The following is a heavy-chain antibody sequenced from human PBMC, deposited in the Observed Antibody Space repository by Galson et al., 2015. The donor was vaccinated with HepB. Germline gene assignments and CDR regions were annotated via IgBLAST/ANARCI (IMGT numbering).Heavy chain of an antibody. D-gene: IGHD6-19*01. CDR1: GFTFSSYA. Sequence: SLRLSCAASGFTFSSYAMSWVRQAPGKGLERVSAISGSGGSTYYADSVKGRFTISRDNSKNTLYLQMNSLRAEDTAVYYCAKDFDGYIAVAGWGQGTLVTVSS. J-gene: IGHJ4*02. CDR2: ISGSGGST. CDR3: AKDFDGYIAVAG. V-gene: IGHV3-23*01.